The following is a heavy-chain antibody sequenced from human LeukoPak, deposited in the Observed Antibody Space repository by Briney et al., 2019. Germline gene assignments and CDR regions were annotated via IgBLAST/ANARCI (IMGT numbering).Heavy chain of an antibody. J-gene: IGHJ4*02. CDR2: ISSSGSTI. CDR1: GFTFSDYY. V-gene: IGHV3-11*04. Sequence: GGSLRLSCAASGFTFSDYYMSWIRQAPGKGVGWVSYISSSGSTIYYADSVKGRFNISRDNAKNSLYLQMNSLRAEDTAVYYCARGPPRYCSSTSCFWNFDYWGQGTLVTVSS. CDR3: ARGPPRYCSSTSCFWNFDY. D-gene: IGHD2-2*01.